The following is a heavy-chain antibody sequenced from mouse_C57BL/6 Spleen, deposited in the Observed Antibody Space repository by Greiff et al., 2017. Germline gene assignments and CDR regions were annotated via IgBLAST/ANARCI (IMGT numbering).Heavy chain of an antibody. CDR2: IWSDGST. V-gene: IGHV2-6-1*01. CDR1: GFSLTSYG. Sequence: VKLMESGPGLVAPSQSLSITCTVSGFSLTSYGVHWVRQPPGKGLEWLVVIWSDGSTTYNSALKSRLSISKDNSKSQVFLKMNSLQTDDTAMYYCARHRNYYGSSYAMDYWGQGTSVTVSS. D-gene: IGHD1-1*01. J-gene: IGHJ4*01. CDR3: ARHRNYYGSSYAMDY.